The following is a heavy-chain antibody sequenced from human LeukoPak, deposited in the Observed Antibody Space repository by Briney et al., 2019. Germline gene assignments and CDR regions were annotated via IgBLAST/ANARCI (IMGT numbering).Heavy chain of an antibody. CDR3: ARARPQNYDSSRYYSAAFDI. J-gene: IGHJ3*02. V-gene: IGHV1-18*01. D-gene: IGHD3-22*01. CDR1: GYTFTTYG. Sequence: ASVTVSCKASGYTFTTYGITWVRQAPGQGLEWVGWISAKNGNTNYAQDFQGRITLTRETSTSTVHMELRRLRSDDTAVYYCARARPQNYDSSRYYSAAFDIWGQGTMVTVSS. CDR2: ISAKNGNT.